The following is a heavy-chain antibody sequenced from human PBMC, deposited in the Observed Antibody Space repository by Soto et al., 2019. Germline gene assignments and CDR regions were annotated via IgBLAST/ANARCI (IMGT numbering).Heavy chain of an antibody. CDR2: IHSDGSVI. CDR1: GFTFSNHE. J-gene: IGHJ3*02. CDR3: ARAVRGVI. V-gene: IGHV3-48*03. Sequence: GGSLRLSCAGSGFTFSNHEMNWFRQATGKRMEWVSYIHSDGSVIWYAESVKGRFSTSRENAKNSLFLHMSSLRAEDKDVYYCARAVRGVIW. D-gene: IGHD3-10*01.